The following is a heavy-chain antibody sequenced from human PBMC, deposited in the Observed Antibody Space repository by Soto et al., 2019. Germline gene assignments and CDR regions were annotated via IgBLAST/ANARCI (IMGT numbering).Heavy chain of an antibody. Sequence: GASVKVSCKASRGTFSSYAISWVRQAPGQGLEWMGGIIPIFGTANYAQKFQGRVTITADESTSTAYMELSSLRSEDTAVYYCARIISGHTVYYGMDVRGQGTTVTVSS. CDR1: RGTFSSYA. CDR2: IIPIFGTA. CDR3: ARIISGHTVYYGMDV. D-gene: IGHD4-17*01. J-gene: IGHJ6*02. V-gene: IGHV1-69*13.